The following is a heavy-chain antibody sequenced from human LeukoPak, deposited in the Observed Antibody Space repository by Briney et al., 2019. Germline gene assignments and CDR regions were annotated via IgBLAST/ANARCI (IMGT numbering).Heavy chain of an antibody. V-gene: IGHV1-69*04. CDR2: IIPIFGIA. Sequence: SVKVSCKASGGTFSSYAISWVRQAPGQGLEWMGRIIPIFGIANYAQKFQGRVTITADKSTSTTYMELSSLRSEDTAVYYCARSTLGIDYWGQGTLVTVSS. CDR1: GGTFSSYA. CDR3: ARSTLGIDY. J-gene: IGHJ4*02. D-gene: IGHD5/OR15-5a*01.